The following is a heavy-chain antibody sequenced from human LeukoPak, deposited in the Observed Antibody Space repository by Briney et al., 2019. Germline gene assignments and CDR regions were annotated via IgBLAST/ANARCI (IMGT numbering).Heavy chain of an antibody. V-gene: IGHV5-51*01. CDR1: GYSFTSYW. Sequence: KSGESPKISCKGSGYSFTSYWIGWVRQMPGKGLEWMGIIYPGDSDTRYSPSFQGQVTISADKSISTAYLQWSSLKASDTAMYYCARPGIVYGPRHEYFQHWGQGTLVTVSS. CDR3: ARPGIVYGPRHEYFQH. D-gene: IGHD1-26*01. CDR2: IYPGDSDT. J-gene: IGHJ1*01.